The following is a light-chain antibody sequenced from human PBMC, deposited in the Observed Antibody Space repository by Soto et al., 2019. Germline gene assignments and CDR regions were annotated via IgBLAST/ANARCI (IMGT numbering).Light chain of an antibody. V-gene: IGKV1-5*01. CDR1: QTISSW. CDR3: QQYNSYPWT. Sequence: IPLTQSPSTLSGSLGYRFTINFRSSQTISSWLAWYQQKPGKAPKLLIYDVSSLESGVPSRFSGSGSGTEFTLAISSLQPDDFATYYCQQYNSYPWTFGQGTKVDI. CDR2: DVS. J-gene: IGKJ1*01.